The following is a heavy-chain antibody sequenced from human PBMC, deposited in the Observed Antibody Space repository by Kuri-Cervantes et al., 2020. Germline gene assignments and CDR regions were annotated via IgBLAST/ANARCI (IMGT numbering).Heavy chain of an antibody. CDR3: ARVGGYCSSTSCYGYYMDV. J-gene: IGHJ6*03. D-gene: IGHD2-2*01. V-gene: IGHV3-53*01. Sequence: GGSLRLSCAASGFTVSSNYMSWVRQAPGKGLEWVSVIYSGGSTYYADSVKGRFSISRDNSKNTLYLQMNSLRAEDAAVYYCARVGGYCSSTSCYGYYMDVWGKGTTVTVSS. CDR2: IYSGGST. CDR1: GFTVSSNY.